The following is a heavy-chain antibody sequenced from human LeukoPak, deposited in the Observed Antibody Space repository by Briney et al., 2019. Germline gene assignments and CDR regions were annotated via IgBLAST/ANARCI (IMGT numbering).Heavy chain of an antibody. CDR2: IYPADSDT. CDR3: ASLTMPEK. V-gene: IGHV5-51*01. Sequence: GESLKISCKGSGYSFPSYWIGWVRQMPGKGLEWMGIIYPADSDTRHSPSFRGQVTISVDKSITTAYLQWSSLKASDTAIYYCASLTMPEKWGQGTLVTVSS. J-gene: IGHJ4*02. CDR1: GYSFPSYW. D-gene: IGHD2-2*01.